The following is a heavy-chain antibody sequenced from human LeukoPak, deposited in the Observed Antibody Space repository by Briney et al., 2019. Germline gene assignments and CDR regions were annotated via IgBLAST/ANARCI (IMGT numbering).Heavy chain of an antibody. J-gene: IGHJ4*02. V-gene: IGHV3-15*01. D-gene: IGHD5-18*01. CDR3: AKRGLRWLQPYYFEY. CDR2: IKSKTDGGTT. Sequence: PGGSLRLSCAASGFTFSNAWMSWVRQAPGKGLEWVGRIKSKTDGGTTDYAAPVKGRFTISRDDSKTPLYLQMNSLKTEDTAVYYCAKRGLRWLQPYYFEYWGQGTLVTVSS. CDR1: GFTFSNAW.